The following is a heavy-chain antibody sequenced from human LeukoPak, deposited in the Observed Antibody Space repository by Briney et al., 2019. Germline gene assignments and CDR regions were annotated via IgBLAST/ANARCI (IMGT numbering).Heavy chain of an antibody. CDR3: ARDSTDGVIPRELHPPFDY. D-gene: IGHD1-26*01. CDR1: GFTFSTYA. V-gene: IGHV3-23*01. J-gene: IGHJ4*02. Sequence: GGSLRLSCVASGFTFSTYAMNWVRQAPGKGLEWVSAISGNGDSTYYADSVKGRFTISRDNPKNTLYLQMNSLRAEDTAVYYCARDSTDGVIPRELHPPFDYWGQGTLVTVST. CDR2: ISGNGDST.